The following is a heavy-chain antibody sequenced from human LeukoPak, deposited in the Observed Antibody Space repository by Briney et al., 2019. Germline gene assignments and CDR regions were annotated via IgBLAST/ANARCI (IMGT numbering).Heavy chain of an antibody. CDR1: GFTFSDYY. CDR3: ATTQWGYYYMDV. D-gene: IGHD1-26*01. Sequence: PGGSLRLSCAASGFTFSDYYMSWIRQAPGEGLEWVSYISSSGSTMYYADSVKGRFTISRDNAKNSLYLQMNSLRAEDTAVYYCATTQWGYYYMDVWGKGTTVTVSS. CDR2: ISSSGSTM. J-gene: IGHJ6*03. V-gene: IGHV3-11*01.